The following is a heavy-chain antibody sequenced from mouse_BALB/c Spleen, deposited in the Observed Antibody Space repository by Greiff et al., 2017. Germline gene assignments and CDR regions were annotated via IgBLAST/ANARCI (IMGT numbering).Heavy chain of an antibody. V-gene: IGHV5-6-4*01. Sequence: EVQLVESGGGLVKPGGSLKLSCAASGFTFSSYTMSWVRQTPEKRLEWVATISSGGSYTYYPDSVKGRFTISRDNAKNTLYLQMSSLKSEDTAMYYCTRLYYDYGGFAYWGQGTLVTVSA. CDR2: ISSGGSYT. D-gene: IGHD2-4*01. CDR1: GFTFSSYT. CDR3: TRLYYDYGGFAY. J-gene: IGHJ3*01.